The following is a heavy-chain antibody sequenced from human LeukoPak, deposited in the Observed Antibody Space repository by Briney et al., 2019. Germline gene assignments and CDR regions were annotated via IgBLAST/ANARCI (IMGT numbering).Heavy chain of an antibody. D-gene: IGHD6-19*01. J-gene: IGHJ4*02. CDR1: GFTVSSNY. CDR3: AKTPGIVLANAFDY. V-gene: IGHV3-30*02. CDR2: IRHDGSNQ. Sequence: GGSLRLSCAASGFTVSSNYMSWVRQAPEKGLEWVGFIRHDGSNQYYADSVKGRFTISRDNSKNTLYLQMSSLRSEDTAVYYCAKTPGIVLANAFDYWGQGTRVTVSS.